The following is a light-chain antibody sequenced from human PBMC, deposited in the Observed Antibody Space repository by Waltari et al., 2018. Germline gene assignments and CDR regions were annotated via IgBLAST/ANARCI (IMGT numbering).Light chain of an antibody. J-gene: IGLJ7*01. CDR2: DVV. CDR3: CSYAGSYTFV. V-gene: IGLV2-11*01. CDR1: SSDVGHYNF. Sequence: QSALTQPRSVSGSPGPSVTISCSGTSSDVGHYNFDSWYQQHPGNAPKLLIYDVVKRPSGVPDRFSGSKSGNTASLTISGLQTEDEADYYCCSYAGSYTFVFGGGTQLTVL.